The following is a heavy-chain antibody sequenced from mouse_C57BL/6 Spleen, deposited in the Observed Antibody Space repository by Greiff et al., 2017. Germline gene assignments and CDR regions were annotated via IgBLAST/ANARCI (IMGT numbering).Heavy chain of an antibody. J-gene: IGHJ3*01. V-gene: IGHV14-2*01. CDR1: GFNIKDYY. CDR3: ADSWFAY. CDR2: IDPEDGET. Sequence: VQLKESGAELVKPGASVKLSCTASGFNIKDYYMHWVKQRTEQGLEWIGRIDPEDGETKYTPKFQCKATITADTSSNTAYLQRSSLTSEDTAVYYSADSWFAYGGQGSLVTVSA.